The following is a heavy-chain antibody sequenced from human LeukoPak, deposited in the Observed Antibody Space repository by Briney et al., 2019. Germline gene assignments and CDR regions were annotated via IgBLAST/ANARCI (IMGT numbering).Heavy chain of an antibody. V-gene: IGHV3-48*04. Sequence: GGSLRLSCAVSGFTFRSHWMSWVRQAPGKGLEWVSYISSSGSTIYYADSVKGRFTISRDNAKNSLYLQMNSLRAEDTALYYCAKSPGDGYNYGGLHYWYFDLWGRGTLVTVSS. CDR1: GFTFRSHW. CDR2: ISSSGSTI. J-gene: IGHJ2*01. D-gene: IGHD5-24*01. CDR3: AKSPGDGYNYGGLHYWYFDL.